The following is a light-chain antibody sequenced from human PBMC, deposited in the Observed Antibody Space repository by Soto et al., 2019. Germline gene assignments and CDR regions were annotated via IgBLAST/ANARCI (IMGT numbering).Light chain of an antibody. J-gene: IGLJ1*01. CDR3: SSYTSSSTPYL. Sequence: QSALTQPASVSGSPGQSITLSCTGTSSDVGGYNYVSWYQQHPVKAPKLMIYDVTNRPSGVSDRFSGSKSGNTASLSISGLQAEDEADYYCSSYTSSSTPYLFGTGTKVTVL. CDR1: SSDVGGYNY. V-gene: IGLV2-14*01. CDR2: DVT.